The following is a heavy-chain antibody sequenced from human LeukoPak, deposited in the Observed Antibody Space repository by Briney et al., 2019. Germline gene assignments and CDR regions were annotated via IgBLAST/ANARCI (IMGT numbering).Heavy chain of an antibody. J-gene: IGHJ3*02. CDR3: ASEGMATTNVNAFDI. D-gene: IGHD5-24*01. CDR2: INPGDSDT. V-gene: IGHV5-51*01. Sequence: GESLKISCKGSGNSFTSYWIGGGRQMPGKGLEWMGIINPGDSDTTSSPSFQGQVTISVDKSISTAYLQWSSLKASDTAMYYCASEGMATTNVNAFDIWGQGTMVTVSS. CDR1: GNSFTSYW.